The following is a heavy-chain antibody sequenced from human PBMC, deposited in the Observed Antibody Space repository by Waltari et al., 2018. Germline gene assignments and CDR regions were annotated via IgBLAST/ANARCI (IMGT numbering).Heavy chain of an antibody. J-gene: IGHJ6*02. D-gene: IGHD1-26*01. CDR2: IYYRGST. CDR1: GGSISSSSYY. Sequence: QLQLQESGPGLVKPSETLSLTCTVSGGSISSSSYYWGWIRQPPGKGLEWIGSIYYRGSTYYNPSLKSRVTISVDTSKNQFSLKLSSVTAADTAVYYCARRRGELRDYGMDVWGQGTTVTVSS. CDR3: ARRRGELRDYGMDV. V-gene: IGHV4-39*01.